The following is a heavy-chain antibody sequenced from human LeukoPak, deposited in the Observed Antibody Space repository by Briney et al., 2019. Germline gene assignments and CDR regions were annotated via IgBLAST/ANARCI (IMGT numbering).Heavy chain of an antibody. CDR1: GYSISSGYY. V-gene: IGHV4-38-2*02. Sequence: SETLSLTCTVSGYSISSGYYWGWIRQPPGKGLECIGSVYHSGSTYYNPSLKSRVTTSVDTSKNQFSLKLNSVTAADTAVYYCASSQDTMVRGVIDYWGQGTLVTVSS. CDR3: ASSQDTMVRGVIDY. CDR2: VYHSGST. D-gene: IGHD3-10*01. J-gene: IGHJ4*02.